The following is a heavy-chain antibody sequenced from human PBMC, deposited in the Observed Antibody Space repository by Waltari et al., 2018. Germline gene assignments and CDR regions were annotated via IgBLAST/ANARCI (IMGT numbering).Heavy chain of an antibody. J-gene: IGHJ4*02. V-gene: IGHV4-38-2*02. CDR1: AFSISSGYY. D-gene: IGHD2-15*01. CDR3: ARQDVVLMAAAPTHFDH. CDR2: IYHSGNT. Sequence: QVQLQESGPGLVKPSETLSLTCTVSAFSISSGYYLGWLRQPPGKGLEWIGSIYHSGNTYYNPSLKSRVTISVETSKNQFSLKLSSVTAADTAVYYCARQDVVLMAAAPTHFDHWGQGTPVTVSS.